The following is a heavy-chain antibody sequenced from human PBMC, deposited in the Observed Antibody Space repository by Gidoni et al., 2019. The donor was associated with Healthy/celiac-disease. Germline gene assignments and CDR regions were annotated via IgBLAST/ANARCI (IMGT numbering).Heavy chain of an antibody. CDR2: ISSSGSTI. J-gene: IGHJ6*02. D-gene: IGHD2-2*01. CDR1: GFTFSSDE. Sequence: EVQLVESGGGLVQPGGSLRLYCAASGFTFSSDEMNWVSQAPGKGLEWVSYISSSGSTIYYADSVKGRFTISRDNAKNSLYLQMNSLRAEDTAVYYCARGDIVVVPAAIRDYYYYGMDVWGQGTTVTVSS. V-gene: IGHV3-48*03. CDR3: ARGDIVVVPAAIRDYYYYGMDV.